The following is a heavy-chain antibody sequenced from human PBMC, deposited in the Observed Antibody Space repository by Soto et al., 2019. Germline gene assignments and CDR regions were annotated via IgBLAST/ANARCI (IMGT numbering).Heavy chain of an antibody. V-gene: IGHV1-18*01. CDR3: ARGRYGDY. J-gene: IGHJ4*02. CDR1: GYGFTTYG. D-gene: IGHD1-1*01. CDR2: ISAHNGNT. Sequence: QVHLVQSGAEVKKPGASVKVSCKGSGYGFTTYGITWVRQAPGQGLEWMAWISAHNGNTNYAQKLQGRVTVTRETSTSTAYMELRSLSSDDTAVYYCARGRYGDYWGQGALVTVSS.